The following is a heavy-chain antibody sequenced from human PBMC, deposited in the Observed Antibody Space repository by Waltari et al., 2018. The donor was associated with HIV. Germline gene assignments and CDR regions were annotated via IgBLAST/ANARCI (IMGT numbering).Heavy chain of an antibody. V-gene: IGHV4-39*01. Sequence: QLQLQESGPGLVKPSETLSLTCTVSGGSITSRSYYWGWIRQPPGKGLEWIGSIYYSGSTYYNPSLKSRVTISVDTSKNQFSLKLSSVTAADTAVYYCARAVQGYCSGGSCENYFDYWGQGTLVTVSS. CDR2: IYYSGST. CDR3: ARAVQGYCSGGSCENYFDY. J-gene: IGHJ4*02. D-gene: IGHD2-15*01. CDR1: GGSITSRSYY.